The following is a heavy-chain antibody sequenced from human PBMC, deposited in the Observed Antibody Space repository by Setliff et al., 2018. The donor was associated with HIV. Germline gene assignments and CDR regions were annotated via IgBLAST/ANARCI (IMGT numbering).Heavy chain of an antibody. Sequence: PGGSLRLSCVGSGFTFSDGYLNWVRQAPGKGLEWVSYISSSESARFYAESVKGRFTISRDNARNSLYLQMNSLRVEDTAVYYCARGGPLEWSYYPRPNWFDPWGQGTLVTVSS. D-gene: IGHD3-3*01. CDR1: GFTFSDGY. V-gene: IGHV3-11*04. J-gene: IGHJ5*02. CDR2: ISSSESAR. CDR3: ARGGPLEWSYYPRPNWFDP.